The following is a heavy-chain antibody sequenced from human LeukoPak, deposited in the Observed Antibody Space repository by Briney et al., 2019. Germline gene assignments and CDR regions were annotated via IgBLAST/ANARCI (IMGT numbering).Heavy chain of an antibody. Sequence: GGSLRLSCAASGFTFSSYAMSWVRQAPGKGLEWVSSISGSGDSTYYADSVKGRFTISRDSSKNTLYLQMNSLRAEDTAVYYCAKGLTVTPKNWYFDLWGRGTLVTVSS. CDR3: AKGLTVTPKNWYFDL. CDR1: GFTFSSYA. J-gene: IGHJ2*01. CDR2: ISGSGDST. D-gene: IGHD4-17*01. V-gene: IGHV3-23*01.